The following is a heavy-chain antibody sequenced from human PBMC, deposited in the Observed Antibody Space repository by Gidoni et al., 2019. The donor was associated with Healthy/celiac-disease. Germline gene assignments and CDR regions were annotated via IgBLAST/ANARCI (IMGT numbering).Heavy chain of an antibody. J-gene: IGHJ4*02. CDR3: ARVSGTHSPVFEY. V-gene: IGHV4-4*02. Sequence: QLQLQESRPGLVQPSGTPSLPCPVSGGSIRSSNLWSWVRHPPGKRLEWIGKIYHSGTTNYNPSLKSRVTISVDKSKNQSSLKVRSVTGADTGVYYWARVSGTHSPVFEYWGQGTLVTVSS. CDR1: GGSIRSSNL. D-gene: IGHD3-10*01. CDR2: IYHSGTT.